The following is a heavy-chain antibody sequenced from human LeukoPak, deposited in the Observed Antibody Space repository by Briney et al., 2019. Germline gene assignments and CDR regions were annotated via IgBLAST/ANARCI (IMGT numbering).Heavy chain of an antibody. V-gene: IGHV1-69*05. CDR2: IIPIFGTA. J-gene: IGHJ4*02. D-gene: IGHD3-10*01. CDR1: GGTFSSYA. CDR3: AREAGSAFDY. Sequence: SVKVSCKASGGTFSSYAISWVRQAPGQGLEWMGGIIPIFGTANYAQKFQGRVTMTRDTSMSTVYMELSSLRSEDTAVYYCAREAGSAFDYWGQGTLVTVSS.